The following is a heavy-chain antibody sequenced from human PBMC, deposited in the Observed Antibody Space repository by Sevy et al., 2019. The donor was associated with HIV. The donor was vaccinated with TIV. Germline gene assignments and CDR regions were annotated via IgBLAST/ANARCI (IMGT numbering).Heavy chain of an antibody. CDR3: AREGYGLWSGYSAPYFDY. Sequence: ASVKVSCKTSGYTFTGNYIHWVRQAPGQGLEWMGWINTNSGDTGTKYAQKFRGRVTMTTDRSISTVYMDLTRLSPDDTAVYYCAREGYGLWSGYSAPYFDYWGQGTLVTVSS. J-gene: IGHJ4*02. D-gene: IGHD3-3*01. CDR2: INTNSGDTGT. V-gene: IGHV1-2*02. CDR1: GYTFTGNY.